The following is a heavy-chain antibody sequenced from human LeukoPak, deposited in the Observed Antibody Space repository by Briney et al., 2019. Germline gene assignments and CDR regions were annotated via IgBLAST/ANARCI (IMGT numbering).Heavy chain of an antibody. CDR2: IKQDGSEK. V-gene: IGHV3-7*01. D-gene: IGHD3-16*01. Sequence: GGSLRLSCAASGFTFTNYWMNWVRQAPGKGLEWVANIKQDGSEKYYVDSVKGRFTISRDNAKNSLYLQLNSLRAEDTAVYYCAKEGAPSYYYYMDVWGKGTTVTISS. CDR3: AKEGAPSYYYYMDV. CDR1: GFTFTNYW. J-gene: IGHJ6*03.